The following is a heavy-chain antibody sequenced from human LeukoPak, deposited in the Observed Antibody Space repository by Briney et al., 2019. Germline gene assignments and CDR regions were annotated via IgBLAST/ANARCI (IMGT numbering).Heavy chain of an antibody. J-gene: IGHJ5*02. CDR2: IIPIFGTA. CDR1: GGTFSIYA. CDR3: ARARLHLPWFDP. Sequence: GASVKVSCKASGGTFSIYAISWVRQAPGQGLEWMGGIIPIFGTANYAQKFQGRVTITADESTSTAYMELSSLRSEDTAVYYCARARLHLPWFDPWGQGTLVTVSS. V-gene: IGHV1-69*13.